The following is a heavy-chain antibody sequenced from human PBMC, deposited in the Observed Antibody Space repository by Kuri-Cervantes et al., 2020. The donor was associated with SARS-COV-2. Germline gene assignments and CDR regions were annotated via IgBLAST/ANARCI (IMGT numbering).Heavy chain of an antibody. CDR2: IYYSGST. V-gene: IGHV4-59*01. D-gene: IGHD1-1*01. CDR1: GGSISSYY. Sequence: SETLSLTCTVSGGSISSYYWSWIRQPPGKGLEWIGYIYYSGSTNYNPSLKSRVTISVDTSKNQFSLKLSSVTAADTAVYYCARDHRGKYWNHRTFWYFDLWGRGTLVTVSS. CDR3: ARDHRGKYWNHRTFWYFDL. J-gene: IGHJ2*01.